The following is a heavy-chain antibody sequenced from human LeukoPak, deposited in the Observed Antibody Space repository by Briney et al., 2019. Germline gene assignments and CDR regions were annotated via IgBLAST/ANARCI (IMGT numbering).Heavy chain of an antibody. CDR3: AKDFLGSSWYYFDS. CDR1: GFTFSNYG. Sequence: SGGSLRLSCAASGFTFSNYGLHWVRQPPGKGLEWVSFIRYDGSNTYYGDSVRGRFTISRDNSKNTLYLQMNSLRAEDTAVYYCAKDFLGSSWYYFDSWGQGTPVTVSS. V-gene: IGHV3-30*02. J-gene: IGHJ4*02. CDR2: IRYDGSNT. D-gene: IGHD6-13*01.